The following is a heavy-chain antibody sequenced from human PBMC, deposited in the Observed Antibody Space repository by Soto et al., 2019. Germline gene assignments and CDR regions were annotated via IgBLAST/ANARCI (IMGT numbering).Heavy chain of an antibody. CDR3: AKGGATTYYYDSSGYYFDY. CDR1: GFTFSSYA. CDR2: ISGSGGST. Sequence: GGSLRFSCAASGFTFSSYAMSWVRHAPGKGMEWVSAISGSGGSTYYADSVKGRFTISRDNSKNTLYLQMSSQRAEDTAVYYCAKGGATTYYYDSSGYYFDYWGQGTLVTVSS. V-gene: IGHV3-23*01. D-gene: IGHD3-22*01. J-gene: IGHJ4*02.